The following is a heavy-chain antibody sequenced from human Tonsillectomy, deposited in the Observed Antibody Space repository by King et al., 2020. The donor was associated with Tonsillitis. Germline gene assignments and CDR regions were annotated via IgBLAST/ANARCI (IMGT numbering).Heavy chain of an antibody. CDR2: IYWDDDK. V-gene: IGHV2-5*02. D-gene: IGHD6-13*01. Sequence: ITLKESGPTLVKPTQTLTLTCAFSGFSLSSSGVGVGWIRKPPGKALEWLALIYWDDDKRYSPSLKNRVTITKDNAKNQVVLTLTNVDPVDTTTYYCGHSDGLYSGSWWAGDYWGQGILVTVSS. CDR3: GHSDGLYSGSWWAGDY. J-gene: IGHJ4*02. CDR1: GFSLSSSGVG.